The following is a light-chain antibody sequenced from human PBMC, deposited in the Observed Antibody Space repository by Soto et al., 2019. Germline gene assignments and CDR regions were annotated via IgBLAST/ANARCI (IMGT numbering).Light chain of an antibody. J-gene: IGKJ1*01. CDR1: QGISSF. CDR2: AAS. Sequence: DIQLTQSPSFLSASVGDRVTITCRASQGISSFLAWYQQKPGKAPKLLIYAASTLQSGVPSRFSGSGSGTEFTLTISSLQPEDSATYYCQQLNSYPQTFGQGTKVEI. CDR3: QQLNSYPQT. V-gene: IGKV1-9*01.